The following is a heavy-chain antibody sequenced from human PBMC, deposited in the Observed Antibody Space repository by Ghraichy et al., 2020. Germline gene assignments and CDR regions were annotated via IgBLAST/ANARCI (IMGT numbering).Heavy chain of an antibody. D-gene: IGHD3-22*01. V-gene: IGHV3-30*04. Sequence: GGSLRLSCAASGFTFSSYPMHWVRQAPGKGLEWVATMSSNGKDQFYADSVKGRFTISRDISTNTVYLQMNSLRTEDMALYYCAREGEYYYDSRGSFDSWGQGTLVTGSS. CDR2: MSSNGKDQ. CDR1: GFTFSSYP. CDR3: AREGEYYYDSRGSFDS. J-gene: IGHJ4*01.